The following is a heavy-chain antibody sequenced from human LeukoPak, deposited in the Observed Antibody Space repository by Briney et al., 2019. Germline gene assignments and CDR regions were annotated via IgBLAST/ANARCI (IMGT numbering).Heavy chain of an antibody. J-gene: IGHJ4*02. CDR1: GGSISSGSYY. Sequence: SSETLSLTCTVSGGSISSGSYYWSWIRQPAGKGLEWIGRIYTSGSTNYNPSLKSRVTISVDTSKNQFSLKLSSVTAADTAVYYCARGREAVAFDYWGQGTLVTVSS. CDR3: ARGREAVAFDY. D-gene: IGHD6-19*01. V-gene: IGHV4-61*02. CDR2: IYTSGST.